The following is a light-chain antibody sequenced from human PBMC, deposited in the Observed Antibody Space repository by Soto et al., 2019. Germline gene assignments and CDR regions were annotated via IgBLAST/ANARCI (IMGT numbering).Light chain of an antibody. CDR3: QQYYKWPQT. CDR1: QSVSSN. V-gene: IGKV3-15*01. J-gene: IGKJ1*01. Sequence: EIVMTQSPATLSVSPGERATLSCMASQSVSSNLAWYQQKPGQAPSLLIYDASTRATGIPARFSGSGSGTEFTLTISSLQSDDFAFYYCQQYYKWPQTFGQGTKVEIK. CDR2: DAS.